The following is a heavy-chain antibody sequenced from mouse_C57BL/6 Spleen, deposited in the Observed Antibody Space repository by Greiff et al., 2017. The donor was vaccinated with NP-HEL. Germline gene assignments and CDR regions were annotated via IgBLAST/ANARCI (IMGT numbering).Heavy chain of an antibody. CDR2: IDPSDSYT. D-gene: IGHD3-2*02. CDR3: ARSGLVAY. CDR1: GYTFTSYW. J-gene: IGHJ3*01. V-gene: IGHV1-69*01. Sequence: QVQLQQPGAELVMPGASVKLSCKASGYTFTSYWMHWVKQRPGQGLEWIGEIDPSDSYTNYNQKFKGKSTLTVDKSSSTAYMQLRSLTSEDSAVYYCARSGLVAYWGQGTLVTVSA.